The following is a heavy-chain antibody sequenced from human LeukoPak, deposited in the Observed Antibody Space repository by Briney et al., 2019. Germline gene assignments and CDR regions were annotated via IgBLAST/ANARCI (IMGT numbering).Heavy chain of an antibody. CDR2: INRDGTTK. D-gene: IGHD1-26*01. CDR3: ARDSGSYRGFDY. Sequence: GGSLRLSCAASGFTFSSYWMTWVRHAPGKGLEWVANINRDGTTKNYVDSVQGRFTISRDNAESSLYLQMNSLRAEDTAVYYCARDSGSYRGFDYWGQGTLVTVSS. CDR1: GFTFSSYW. J-gene: IGHJ4*02. V-gene: IGHV3-7*01.